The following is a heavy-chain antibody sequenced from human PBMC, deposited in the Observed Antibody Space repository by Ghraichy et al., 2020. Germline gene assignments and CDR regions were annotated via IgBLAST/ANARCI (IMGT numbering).Heavy chain of an antibody. V-gene: IGHV3-30*18. D-gene: IGHD6-13*01. CDR2: ISYDGTNK. CDR1: GFTFNKYG. CDR3: AKDRESSSWYRGGYYYYYGMDV. Sequence: GGSLRLSCAASGFTFNKYGMHWVRQAPGKGLEWVALISYDGTNKYYADSVKGRLTISRDNSKNTLYLQMNSLRAEDTAVYFCAKDRESSSWYRGGYYYYYGMDVWGQGTTVTVSS. J-gene: IGHJ6*02.